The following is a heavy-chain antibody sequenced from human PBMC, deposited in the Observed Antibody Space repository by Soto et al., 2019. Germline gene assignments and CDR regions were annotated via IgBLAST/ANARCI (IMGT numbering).Heavy chain of an antibody. CDR3: AREACSSTSCYVYFDY. Sequence: QVPLVQSGAEVKKPGASVKVSCKASGYTFTSYAMHWVRQAPGQRLEWMGWINAGNGNTKYSQKFQGRVTITRDTSGSTAYMELSSLRSEDTAVYYCAREACSSTSCYVYFDYWGQGTLVTVSS. V-gene: IGHV1-3*01. J-gene: IGHJ4*02. CDR2: INAGNGNT. D-gene: IGHD2-2*01. CDR1: GYTFTSYA.